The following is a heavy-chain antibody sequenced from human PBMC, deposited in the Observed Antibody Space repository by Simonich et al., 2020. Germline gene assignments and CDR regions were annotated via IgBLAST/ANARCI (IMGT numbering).Heavy chain of an antibody. Sequence: QITLKESGPTLVKPTQTLTLTCTFSGFSLSPSGVGVGWIRQPPGKALEWLALIYCNDDKRYSPSLKSRLTITKDTSKNQVVLTMTNMDPVDTATYYCAHRRGFFDYWGQGTLVTVSS. CDR1: GFSLSPSGVG. J-gene: IGHJ4*02. V-gene: IGHV2-5*01. CDR2: IYCNDDK. CDR3: AHRRGFFDY.